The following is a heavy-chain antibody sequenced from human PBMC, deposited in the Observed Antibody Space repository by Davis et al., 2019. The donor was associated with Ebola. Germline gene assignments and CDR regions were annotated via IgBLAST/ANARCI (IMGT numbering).Heavy chain of an antibody. D-gene: IGHD2-15*01. CDR1: GLIFSSYW. CDR2: IKQDGSEK. Sequence: GGSLRLSCAASGLIFSSYWVSWVRQAPGKGLEWVANIKQDGSEKYYVDSVKGRFTISRDNAKNSLYLQMNSLRAEDTAVYYCANSGGPYYYYGMDVWGQGTTVTVSS. V-gene: IGHV3-7*01. J-gene: IGHJ6*02. CDR3: ANSGGPYYYYGMDV.